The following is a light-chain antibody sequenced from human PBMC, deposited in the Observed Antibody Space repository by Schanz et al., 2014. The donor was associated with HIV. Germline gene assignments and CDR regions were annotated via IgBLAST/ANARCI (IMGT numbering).Light chain of an antibody. V-gene: IGLV1-40*01. CDR3: AAWDDRLNGVI. CDR2: GNT. Sequence: QSVLTQPPSVSGAPGQRVTISCTGSRSNIGAGYDVHWYQQLPGTAPKLLIYGNTNRPSGVPDRFSGSKSGTSASLAISGLQSEDEADYHCAAWDDRLNGVIFGGGTKLTVL. CDR1: RSNIGAGYD. J-gene: IGLJ2*01.